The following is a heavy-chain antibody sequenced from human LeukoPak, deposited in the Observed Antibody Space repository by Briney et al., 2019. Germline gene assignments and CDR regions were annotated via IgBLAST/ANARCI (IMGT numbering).Heavy chain of an antibody. CDR3: ARNRYFDY. J-gene: IGHJ4*02. CDR2: ISYDGSKK. Sequence: GGSLRLSCAASGFAFSAYGIHWVRQAPGTGLEWVAVISYDGSKKSYADSLKDRFTISRDNSKNTLYLHMNSLRAEDTAVYYCARNRYFDYWGQGTLVTVSS. CDR1: GFAFSAYG. D-gene: IGHD2/OR15-2a*01. V-gene: IGHV3-30*03.